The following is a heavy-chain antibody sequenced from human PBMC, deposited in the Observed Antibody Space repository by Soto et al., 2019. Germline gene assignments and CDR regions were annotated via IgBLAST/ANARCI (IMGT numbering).Heavy chain of an antibody. CDR3: ARRGSSSWYGY. D-gene: IGHD6-13*01. J-gene: IGHJ4*02. Sequence: QLQLQESGPGLVKPSETLSLTCTVSGGSISSSSYYWGWIRQPPGKGLEWIGSIYYSGSTYYNPSLQGRVTISVDTSKNQFSLKLSSVTAADTAVYYCARRGSSSWYGYWGQGTLVTVSS. V-gene: IGHV4-39*01. CDR1: GGSISSSSYY. CDR2: IYYSGST.